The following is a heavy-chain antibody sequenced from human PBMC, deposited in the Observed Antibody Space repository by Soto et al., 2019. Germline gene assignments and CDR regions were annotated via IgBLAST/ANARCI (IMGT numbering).Heavy chain of an antibody. CDR2: ISASGANI. CDR3: ARPGVSVSGEGV. J-gene: IGHJ4*02. D-gene: IGHD1-1*01. Sequence: GGSLRLSCVASGFTFSDYYMSWIRQAPGKGLEWISYISASGANIYYADSVQGRFTISRDNAKSSVHLHMSSLTADDTAVYYCARPGVSVSGEGVWGQGSMVNVS. CDR1: GFTFSDYY. V-gene: IGHV3-11*01.